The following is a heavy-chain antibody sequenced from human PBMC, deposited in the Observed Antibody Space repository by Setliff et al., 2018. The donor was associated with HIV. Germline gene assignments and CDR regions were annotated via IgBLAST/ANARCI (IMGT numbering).Heavy chain of an antibody. CDR2: IYYSGNT. CDR3: ARGIAAAGGYFDY. J-gene: IGHJ4*02. Sequence: SETLSLTCTVSGGSISSGGYYWNWVRQHPGKGLEWIGYIYYSGNTYYNPSLKSRITISLDTSKNQFSLKLSSVTAADTAVYYCARGIAAAGGYFDYWGPGTLVPSPQ. D-gene: IGHD6-13*01. V-gene: IGHV4-31*03. CDR1: GGSISSGGYY.